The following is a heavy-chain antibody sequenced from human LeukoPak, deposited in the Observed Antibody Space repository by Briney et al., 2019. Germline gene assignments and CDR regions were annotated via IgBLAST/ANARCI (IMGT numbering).Heavy chain of an antibody. D-gene: IGHD2-21*02. Sequence: ASVKVSCKASGYTFTGYYMHWVRQAPGQGLEWMGWINPNSGGTNYAQKFQGRVTMTRDTSISTAHMELSRLRSDDTAVYYCAVLAYCGGDCYHYFDYWGQGTLVTVSS. J-gene: IGHJ4*02. CDR2: INPNSGGT. CDR3: AVLAYCGGDCYHYFDY. CDR1: GYTFTGYY. V-gene: IGHV1-2*02.